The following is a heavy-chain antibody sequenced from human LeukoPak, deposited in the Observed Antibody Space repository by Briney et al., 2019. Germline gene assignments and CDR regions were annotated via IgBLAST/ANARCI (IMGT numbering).Heavy chain of an antibody. CDR3: ARDPGGFGGEYYFDY. CDR1: GYTFTAYY. J-gene: IGHJ4*02. CDR2: VYPNGGGT. Sequence: RASVTVSCKASGYTFTAYYVHWVRQAPGHGLEWLGRVYPNGGGTIYAQKFQGRVTLTRDTSITTAYMELGRLRSDDTAVYYCARDPGGFGGEYYFDYWGQGTLVTVSS. V-gene: IGHV1-2*06. D-gene: IGHD3-10*01.